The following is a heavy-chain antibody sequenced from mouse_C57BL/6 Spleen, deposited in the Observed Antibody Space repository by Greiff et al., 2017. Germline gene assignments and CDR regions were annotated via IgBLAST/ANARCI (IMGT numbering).Heavy chain of an antibody. D-gene: IGHD1-1*01. J-gene: IGHJ1*03. CDR3: ARVTTVVAPGYFEV. CDR2: ISSGSSTI. Sequence: DVQLVESGGGLVKPGGSLKLSCAASGFTFSDYGMHWVRQAPEKGLEWVAYISSGSSTIYYADTVKGRFTISRDNAKNTLFLQMTSLRSEDTAMYYCARVTTVVAPGYFEVWGTGTTVTVSS. V-gene: IGHV5-17*01. CDR1: GFTFSDYG.